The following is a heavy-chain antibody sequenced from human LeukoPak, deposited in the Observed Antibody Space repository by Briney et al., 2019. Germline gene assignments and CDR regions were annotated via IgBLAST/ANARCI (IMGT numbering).Heavy chain of an antibody. J-gene: IGHJ4*02. Sequence: GGSLRLSCAASGFTFSSYAMNWVRQAPGKGLEWVSAISGSGGSTYYADSVKGRFTISRDNSKNTLYLQMNSLRAEDTAVYYCAKGRGIQLWLGIDYWGQGTLVTVSS. D-gene: IGHD5-18*01. V-gene: IGHV3-23*01. CDR1: GFTFSSYA. CDR3: AKGRGIQLWLGIDY. CDR2: ISGSGGST.